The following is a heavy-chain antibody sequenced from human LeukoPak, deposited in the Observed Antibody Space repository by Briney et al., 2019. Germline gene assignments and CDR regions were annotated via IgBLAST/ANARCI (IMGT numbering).Heavy chain of an antibody. CDR2: ISSSSSTI. Sequence: GGSLRLSCAASGFTFSSYSMNWVRQAPGKGLEWVSYISSSSSTIYYADSVKGRFTISRDNAKNSLYLQMNSLRAEDTAVYYCARIALPKWLRLYYYYYMDVWGKGTTVTISS. J-gene: IGHJ6*03. V-gene: IGHV3-48*01. CDR3: ARIALPKWLRLYYYYYMDV. CDR1: GFTFSSYS. D-gene: IGHD5-12*01.